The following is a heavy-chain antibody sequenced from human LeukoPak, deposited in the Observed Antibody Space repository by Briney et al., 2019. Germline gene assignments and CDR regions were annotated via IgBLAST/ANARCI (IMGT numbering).Heavy chain of an antibody. V-gene: IGHV3-21*01. CDR1: GFIFNSYS. J-gene: IGHJ4*02. CDR3: ARVRGYNPGYFDS. Sequence: GGSLKLSCAASGFIFNSYSMNWVRQAPGKGPEWVSFISPSGSYIYYADSVKGRFTISRDNAKNSVPLQMNSLRAEDTAIYYCARVRGYNPGYFDSWGQGTLVTVSS. CDR2: ISPSGSYI. D-gene: IGHD5-24*01.